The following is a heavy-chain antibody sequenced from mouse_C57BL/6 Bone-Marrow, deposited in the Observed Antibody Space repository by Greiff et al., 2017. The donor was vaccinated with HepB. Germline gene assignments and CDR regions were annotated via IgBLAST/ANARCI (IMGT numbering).Heavy chain of an antibody. CDR3: ARHGDYGSSPWFAY. Sequence: VMLVESGPGLVAPSQSLSITCTASGFSFTSYGVHWVRPPPGKGLEWLVVIWSDGSTTYNSALNSRLSISKDNSKSQVFLKMNSLQTDDTAMYYCARHGDYGSSPWFAYWGQGTLVTVSA. J-gene: IGHJ3*01. CDR2: IWSDGST. V-gene: IGHV2-6-1*01. CDR1: GFSFTSYG. D-gene: IGHD1-1*01.